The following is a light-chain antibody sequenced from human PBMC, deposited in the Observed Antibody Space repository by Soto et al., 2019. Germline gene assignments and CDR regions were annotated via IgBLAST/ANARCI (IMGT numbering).Light chain of an antibody. CDR1: NIGGKS. J-gene: IGLJ3*02. CDR3: QVWDSSSDQVV. CDR2: YDR. V-gene: IGLV3-21*04. Sequence: SYELTQPPSVSVAPGKTATMTCGGDNIGGKSVHWYQQRPGQAPFLVFSYDRDRPSGIGQRISGSNSGSTATLTISRVEADDEADYYCQVWDSSSDQVVFGGGTKLTVL.